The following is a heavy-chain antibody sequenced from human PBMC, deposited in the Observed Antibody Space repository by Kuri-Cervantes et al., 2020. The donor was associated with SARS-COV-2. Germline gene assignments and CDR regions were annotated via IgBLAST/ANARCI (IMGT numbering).Heavy chain of an antibody. D-gene: IGHD6-19*01. Sequence: GGSLRLSCAASGFTFSSYWMSWVRQAPGKGLEWVANIKQDGSEKYYVDSGKGRFTISRDNAKNSLYLQMNSLRAEDTAVYYCARIPGYSSGWLAFDIWGQGTMVTVSS. CDR1: GFTFSSYW. CDR2: IKQDGSEK. CDR3: ARIPGYSSGWLAFDI. J-gene: IGHJ3*02. V-gene: IGHV3-7*04.